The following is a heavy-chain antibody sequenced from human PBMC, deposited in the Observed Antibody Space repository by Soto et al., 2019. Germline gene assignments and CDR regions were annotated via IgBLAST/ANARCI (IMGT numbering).Heavy chain of an antibody. V-gene: IGHV1-69*06. J-gene: IGHJ4*02. CDR3: ARDGVRGGWYYFDL. CDR1: GGSFSDYA. Sequence: QVQLVQSGTEVKKPGSSVRVSCKVSGGSFSDYAITWVRQAPGQGLEWMGGIIPKFPRGEYAKKFQGTVKITADKSTSTVYLEVSSLRHEDTAVYYCARDGVRGGWYYFDLWGQGTQVSVSS. CDR2: IIPKFPRG. D-gene: IGHD6-19*01.